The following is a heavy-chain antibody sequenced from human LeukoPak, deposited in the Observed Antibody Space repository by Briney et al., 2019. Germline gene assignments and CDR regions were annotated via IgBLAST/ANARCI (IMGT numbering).Heavy chain of an antibody. Sequence: SETLSLPCAVYGGSFSGYYWSWIRQPPGKGLEWIGEINHSGSTNYNPSLKSRVTISVDTSKNQFSLKLSSVTAADTAVYYCARHAGVLRYFEREDAFDIWGQGTMVTVSS. D-gene: IGHD3-9*01. J-gene: IGHJ3*02. CDR2: INHSGST. V-gene: IGHV4-34*01. CDR1: GGSFSGYY. CDR3: ARHAGVLRYFEREDAFDI.